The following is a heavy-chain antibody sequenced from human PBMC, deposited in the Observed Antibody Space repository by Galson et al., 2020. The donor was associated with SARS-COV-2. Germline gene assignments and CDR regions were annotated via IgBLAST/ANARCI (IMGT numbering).Heavy chain of an antibody. Sequence: SETLSLTCTVSGGSVSGGSHFWNWIRQPPGKGLEWIGYIYYSGSTKYNPSLKSRVTISVDTSKNQFSLKLSSVTAADTAVYYCARDREYYYASAHHYGLDVWGRGTTVSVSS. D-gene: IGHD3-10*01. CDR2: IYYSGST. J-gene: IGHJ6*02. CDR3: ARDREYYYASAHHYGLDV. V-gene: IGHV4-61*01. CDR1: GGSVSGGSHF.